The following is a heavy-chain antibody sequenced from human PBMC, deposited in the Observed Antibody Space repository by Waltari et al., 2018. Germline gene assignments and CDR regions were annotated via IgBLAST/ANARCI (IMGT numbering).Heavy chain of an antibody. D-gene: IGHD3-10*01. J-gene: IGHJ6*03. CDR1: GGSFSFYA. V-gene: IGHV1-69*12. CDR3: ARGTVYYYDSGSRYYMDV. CDR2: FIPLFGTS. Sequence: QVQLVQSGAEVKKSGSSVKVSCKASGGSFSFYAISWVRQAPGQGLEWMGGFIPLFGTSNYAQKFQGRVTITADESTSTAFMELNSLTSDDTAVYYCARGTVYYYDSGSRYYMDVWGNGTTVTVSS.